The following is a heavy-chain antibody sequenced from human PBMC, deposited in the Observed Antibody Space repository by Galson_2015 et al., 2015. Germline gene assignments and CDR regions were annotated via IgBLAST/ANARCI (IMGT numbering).Heavy chain of an antibody. CDR1: GYTLTSYA. CDR3: ARGLGFLWSGYNWFDP. J-gene: IGHJ5*02. D-gene: IGHD3-3*01. V-gene: IGHV1-3*01. CDR2: INAGNGNT. Sequence: SVKVSCKASGYTLTSYAMHWVRQAPGQRLEWMGWINAGNGNTKYSQKFQGRVTITRDTSASTAYMELSSLRSEDTAVCYCARGLGFLWSGYNWFDPWGQGTLVTVSS.